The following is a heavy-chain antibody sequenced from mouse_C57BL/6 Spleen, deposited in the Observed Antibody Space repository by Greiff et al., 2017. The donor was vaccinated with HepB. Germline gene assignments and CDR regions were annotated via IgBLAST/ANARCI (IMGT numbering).Heavy chain of an antibody. CDR2: ISYDGSN. D-gene: IGHD1-1*01. Sequence: EVKLMESGPGLVKPSQSLSLTCSVTGYSITSGYYWNWIRQFPGNKLEWMGYISYDGSNNYNPSLKNRISITRDTSKNQFFLKLNSVTTEDTATYYCARAHGSSYLYFDYWGQGTTLTVSS. CDR3: ARAHGSSYLYFDY. J-gene: IGHJ2*01. V-gene: IGHV3-6*01. CDR1: GYSITSGYY.